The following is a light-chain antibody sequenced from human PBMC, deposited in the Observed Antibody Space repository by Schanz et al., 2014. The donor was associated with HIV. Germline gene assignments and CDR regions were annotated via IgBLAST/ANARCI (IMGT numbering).Light chain of an antibody. Sequence: EIVLTQSPVILSLSPGERATLSCRASQTVSSNSLGWYQQKRGQVPRLLIYSASRRANGIPDRFSGSGSGTDFTLTISRLEPDDFAIYYCQQYSSYPYTFGQGTKLDI. J-gene: IGKJ2*01. CDR1: QTVSSNS. V-gene: IGKV3-20*01. CDR2: SAS. CDR3: QQYSSYPYT.